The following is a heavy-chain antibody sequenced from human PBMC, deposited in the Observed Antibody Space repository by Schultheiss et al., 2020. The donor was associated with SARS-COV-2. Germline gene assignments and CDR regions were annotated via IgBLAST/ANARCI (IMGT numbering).Heavy chain of an antibody. J-gene: IGHJ6*02. D-gene: IGHD1-1*01. V-gene: IGHV3-23*01. Sequence: GGSLRLSCAASGFTFSTYAMSWVRQAPGKGLEWVSDISDSGATMYYADSVKGRFTVSRDNSKHTLYLQMNSLRAEDTAVYYCAKGITTRRFYYDMDVWGQGTTVTVSS. CDR1: GFTFSTYA. CDR3: AKGITTRRFYYDMDV. CDR2: ISDSGATM.